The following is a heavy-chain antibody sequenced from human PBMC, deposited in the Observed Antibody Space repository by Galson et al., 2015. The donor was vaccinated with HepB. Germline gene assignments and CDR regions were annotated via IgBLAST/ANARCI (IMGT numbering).Heavy chain of an antibody. V-gene: IGHV3-9*01. Sequence: SLRLSCAASGFMFDEHAMHWVRQPPGKGLEWVSGISWNRGSVDYADSVKGRFTISRDNAANSLYLEMTSLRAEDTALYFCAKGARTHLYYYMDVWGKGTTVTSP. J-gene: IGHJ6*03. CDR2: ISWNRGSV. CDR1: GFMFDEHA. CDR3: AKGARTHLYYYMDV. D-gene: IGHD1-14*01.